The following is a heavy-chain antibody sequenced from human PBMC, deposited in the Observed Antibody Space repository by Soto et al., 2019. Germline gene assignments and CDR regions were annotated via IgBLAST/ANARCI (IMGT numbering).Heavy chain of an antibody. CDR3: AREGNLGRWLQHLDF. CDR1: GDSISAYS. J-gene: IGHJ4*02. CDR2: IHYNGNT. D-gene: IGHD5-12*01. V-gene: IGHV4-59*01. Sequence: QVQLQVSAPGLVKPSETLSLTCTVSGDSISAYSWSWVRQPPGKGLEWIGNIHYNGNTKYNPSLKRRVSMSVDPSKNQFSLRLISVTAADTAKYFCAREGNLGRWLQHLDFWGQGTLVTVSS.